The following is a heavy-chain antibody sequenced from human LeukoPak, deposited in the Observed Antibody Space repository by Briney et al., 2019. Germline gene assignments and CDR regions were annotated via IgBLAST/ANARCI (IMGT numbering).Heavy chain of an antibody. CDR1: GYSISSGYY. CDR3: ARRTLLYSSSWYYFDY. J-gene: IGHJ4*02. Sequence: PSETLSLTCTVSGYSISSGYYWGWIRPPPGKGLEWIGSIYYSGSTYYNPSLKSRVTISVDTSKNQFSLKLSSVTAADTAVYYCARRTLLYSSSWYYFDYWGQGTLVTVSS. D-gene: IGHD6-13*01. V-gene: IGHV4-38-2*02. CDR2: IYYSGST.